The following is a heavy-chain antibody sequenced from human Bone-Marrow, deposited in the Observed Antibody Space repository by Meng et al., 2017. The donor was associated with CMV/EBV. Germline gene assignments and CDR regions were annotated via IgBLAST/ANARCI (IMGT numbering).Heavy chain of an antibody. CDR1: GYTFTSYG. Sequence: SVKVSCKASGYTFTSYGISWVRQATGQGLEWMGRIIPILGIANYAQKFQGRVTITADKSTSTAYMELSSLRSEDTAVYYCARDSFIAGQFDYWGQGTLVTVSS. CDR2: IIPILGIA. D-gene: IGHD6-13*01. V-gene: IGHV1-69*04. J-gene: IGHJ4*02. CDR3: ARDSFIAGQFDY.